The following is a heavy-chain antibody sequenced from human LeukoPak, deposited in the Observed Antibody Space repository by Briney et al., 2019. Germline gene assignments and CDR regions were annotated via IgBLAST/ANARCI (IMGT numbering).Heavy chain of an antibody. V-gene: IGHV4-61*02. CDR1: GGSISSGTYY. J-gene: IGHJ5*02. CDR2: IYTSGST. CDR3: ARARYNWNDGGWFDP. D-gene: IGHD1-1*01. Sequence: PSQTLPLTCTVSGGSISSGTYYWSWIRQPAGKGLEWIGRIYTSGSTNYNPSLKSQVTISVDTSENLFSLMLSSVTAADTAVYYCARARYNWNDGGWFDPWGQGTLITVSS.